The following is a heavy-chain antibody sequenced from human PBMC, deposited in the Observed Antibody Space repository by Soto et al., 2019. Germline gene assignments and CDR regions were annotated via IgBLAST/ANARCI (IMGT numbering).Heavy chain of an antibody. CDR2: MNPDSGGT. CDR3: AWGGKVPGVWYFDY. CDR1: GYTFTGYL. V-gene: IGHV1-2*04. J-gene: IGHJ4*01. D-gene: IGHD3-10*01. Sequence: GASVKVSCKASGYTFTGYLIHWVRQAPGQGLEWMGWMNPDSGGTKYAQKFQGWVTMSRDTSISTAYMELSRLTSDDTARYYCAWGGKVPGVWYFDYWGLGTLVTVSS.